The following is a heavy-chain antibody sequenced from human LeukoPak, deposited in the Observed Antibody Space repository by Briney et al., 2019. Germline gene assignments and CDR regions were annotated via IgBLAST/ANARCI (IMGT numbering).Heavy chain of an antibody. CDR3: ARGDSLYQHSMDV. CDR2: ISIYNGNT. CDR1: GYTFSNYG. J-gene: IGHJ6*02. D-gene: IGHD3-16*02. V-gene: IGHV1-18*01. Sequence: GASVKVSCKSSGYTFSNYGVTWVRQAPGQGLEWMGWISIYNGNTKYAQKFQGRITMTTDTFTSTAYMELRRLRFDDTAMYYCARGDSLYQHSMDVWGQGTSVTVSS.